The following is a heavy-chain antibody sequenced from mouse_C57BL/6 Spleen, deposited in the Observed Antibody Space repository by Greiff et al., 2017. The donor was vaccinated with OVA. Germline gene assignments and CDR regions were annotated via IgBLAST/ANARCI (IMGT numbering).Heavy chain of an antibody. CDR1: GFTFSSYA. J-gene: IGHJ1*03. CDR2: ISDGGSYT. CDR3: ARERSYGSSLYWYFDV. D-gene: IGHD1-1*01. Sequence: EVHLVESGGGLVKPGGSLKLSCAASGFTFSSYALSWVRQTPEKRLEWVATISDGGSYTYYPDNVKGRFTISRDNAKNNLYLQMSHLKSEDTAMYYCARERSYGSSLYWYFDVWGTGTTVTVSS. V-gene: IGHV5-4*01.